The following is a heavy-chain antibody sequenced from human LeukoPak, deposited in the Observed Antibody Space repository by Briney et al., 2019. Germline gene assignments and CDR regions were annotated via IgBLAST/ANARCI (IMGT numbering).Heavy chain of an antibody. J-gene: IGHJ4*02. V-gene: IGHV3-21*01. Sequence: GGSLRLSCAASGFTFSSYAMSWVRQAPGKGLEWVSSISSSSSYIYYADSVKGRFTISRDNAKNSLYLQMNSLRAEDTAVYYCARDIWFGELLGDYWGQGTLVTVSS. CDR3: ARDIWFGELLGDY. CDR1: GFTFSSYA. D-gene: IGHD3-10*01. CDR2: ISSSSSYI.